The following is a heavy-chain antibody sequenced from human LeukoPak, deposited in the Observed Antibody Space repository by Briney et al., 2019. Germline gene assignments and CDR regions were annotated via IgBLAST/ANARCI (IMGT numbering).Heavy chain of an antibody. D-gene: IGHD1-1*01. CDR2: ISSSGRST. J-gene: IGHJ4*02. Sequence: VGSLRLSCATSGLTFNNYIMTWVCQAPEKGLEWVSSISSSGRSTYYADSVRGRFTISRDNSKNTLFLQMNTLRADDTAVYYCAKEVPYLDYWGRGTLVTVSS. CDR1: GLTFNNYI. V-gene: IGHV3-23*01. CDR3: AKEVPYLDY.